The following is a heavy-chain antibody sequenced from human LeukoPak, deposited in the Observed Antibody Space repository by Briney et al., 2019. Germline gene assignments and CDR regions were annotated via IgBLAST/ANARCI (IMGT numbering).Heavy chain of an antibody. CDR2: ISTSGST. CDR1: GGSISSYY. CDR3: ARDAPYYMDV. Sequence: PSETLSLTCTASGGSISSYYWSWIRQPAGKRLEWIGRISTSGSTNYNPSLRSRVTMSVDTSKNQFSLKLSSVTAADTAVYYCARDAPYYMDVWGKGTTVTISS. J-gene: IGHJ6*03. V-gene: IGHV4-4*07.